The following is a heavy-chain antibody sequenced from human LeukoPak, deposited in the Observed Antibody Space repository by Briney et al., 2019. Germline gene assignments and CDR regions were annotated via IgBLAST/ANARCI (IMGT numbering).Heavy chain of an antibody. CDR1: GFTFSTYG. CDR2: IWPDGSYK. D-gene: IGHD3-16*01. J-gene: IGHJ4*02. V-gene: IGHV3-33*01. CDR3: ARAVGPLDY. Sequence: GRSLRLSCATSGFTFSTYGIHWVRQAPGKGLEWVAAIWPDGSYKYYADSVKGRFTISRDNSKNTVYLQMNTLRDEDTAVYYCARAVGPLDYWGQGTLVTVSS.